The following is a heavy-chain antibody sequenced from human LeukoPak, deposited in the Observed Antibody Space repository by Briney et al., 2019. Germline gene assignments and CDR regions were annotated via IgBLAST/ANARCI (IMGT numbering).Heavy chain of an antibody. J-gene: IGHJ4*02. D-gene: IGHD2-15*01. CDR2: IHYSGST. CDR3: ARDLGYCSGGSCYQSLGY. V-gene: IGHV4-59*01. CDR1: GGSISSYY. Sequence: SETLSLTCTVSGGSISSYYWSWIRQPPGKGLEWIGYIHYSGSTNYNPSLKSRVTISVDTSKSQFSLKLSSVTAADTAVYYCARDLGYCSGGSCYQSLGYWGQGTLVTVSS.